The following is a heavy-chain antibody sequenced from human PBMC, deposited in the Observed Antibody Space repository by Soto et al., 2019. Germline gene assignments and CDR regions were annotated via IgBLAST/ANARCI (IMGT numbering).Heavy chain of an antibody. J-gene: IGHJ3*02. CDR2: IYPGDSDT. V-gene: IGHV5-51*01. CDR1: GYSFTSYW. D-gene: IGHD5-18*01. Sequence: PGESLKISCKGSGYSFTSYWIGWVRQMPGKGLEWMGIIYPGDSDTRYSPSFQGQVTTSADKSISTAYLQWSSLKASDTAMYYCAVTNRGYSYGPDAFDIWGEGTMVTVSS. CDR3: AVTNRGYSYGPDAFDI.